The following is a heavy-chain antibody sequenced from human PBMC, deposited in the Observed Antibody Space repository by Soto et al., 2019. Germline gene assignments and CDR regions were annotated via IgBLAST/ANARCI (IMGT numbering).Heavy chain of an antibody. CDR3: ARPIQYYFDTSAQSAWFDP. V-gene: IGHV1-69*13. Sequence: SVKLSCKASGGTFSSYAISWVRQAPGQGLEWMGGIIPIFGTANYAQKFQGRVTITADESTSTAYMELSSLRSEDTAVYYCARPIQYYFDTSAQSAWFDPWGQGTVVTVSS. CDR2: IIPIFGTA. CDR1: GGTFSSYA. J-gene: IGHJ5*02. D-gene: IGHD3-22*01.